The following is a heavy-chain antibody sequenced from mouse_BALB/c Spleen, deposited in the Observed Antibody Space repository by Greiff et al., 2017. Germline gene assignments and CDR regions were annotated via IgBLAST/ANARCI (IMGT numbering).Heavy chain of an antibody. Sequence: EVKVVESGPSLVKPSQTLSLTCSVSGDSITSGYWNWIRQFPGNKLEYMGYISYSGSTYYNPSLKSRISITRDTSKNQYYLQLNSVTTDDTAMYYCAREGYGNYWYFDVWGAGTTVTVSS. CDR2: ISYSGST. D-gene: IGHD2-10*02. V-gene: IGHV3-8*02. CDR3: AREGYGNYWYFDV. J-gene: IGHJ1*01. CDR1: GDSITSGY.